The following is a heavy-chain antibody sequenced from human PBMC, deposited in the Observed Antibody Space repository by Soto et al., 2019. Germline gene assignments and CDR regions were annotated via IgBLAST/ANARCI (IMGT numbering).Heavy chain of an antibody. Sequence: SQTLSLTCAISGDNISNNGAAWNWIRQSPSGGLEWLGRTYYRSKWFNDYAVSVKSRITISPDTSKNQFSLQLNAVTPEDTAVYYCARDPPTMLHEFDCWGQGTLVTVSS. CDR2: TYYRSKWFN. V-gene: IGHV6-1*01. D-gene: IGHD2-15*01. CDR3: ARDPPTMLHEFDC. CDR1: GDNISNNGAA. J-gene: IGHJ4*02.